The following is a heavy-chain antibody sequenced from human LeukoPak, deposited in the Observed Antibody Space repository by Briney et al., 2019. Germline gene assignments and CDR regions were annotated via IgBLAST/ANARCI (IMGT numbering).Heavy chain of an antibody. J-gene: IGHJ3*02. Sequence: PSETLSLTCSVSSGSISFHYWSWIRQPPGKGLEWLGFIYYSGTTRYNPSLRGRVTMSADTSKKHFSLKLTSVTAADTAVYYCARLLNNDRSGDPDTFDIWGQGTMVTVSS. D-gene: IGHD3-22*01. CDR2: IYYSGTT. V-gene: IGHV4-59*11. CDR3: ARLLNNDRSGDPDTFDI. CDR1: SGSISFHY.